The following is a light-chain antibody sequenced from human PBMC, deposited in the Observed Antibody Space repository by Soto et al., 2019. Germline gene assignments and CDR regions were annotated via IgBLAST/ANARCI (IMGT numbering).Light chain of an antibody. CDR2: DAS. CDR3: QLYNTYSRT. V-gene: IGKV1-5*01. Sequence: DIQMTQSPSSVSASEGDRVTITCRASQGINNWLAWYQQKPGKAPKLLIYDASSLEGGVPSKFSGSGSGTEFTLTINSLQPDDFATYYCQLYNTYSRTFGQGTKV. CDR1: QGINNW. J-gene: IGKJ1*01.